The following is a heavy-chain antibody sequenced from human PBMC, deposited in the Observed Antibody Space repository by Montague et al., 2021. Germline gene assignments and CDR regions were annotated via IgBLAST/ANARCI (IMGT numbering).Heavy chain of an antibody. V-gene: IGHV3-7*01. CDR3: GVSPRRGGMDV. J-gene: IGHJ6*03. CDR2: IGDDGVET. Sequence: SLRLSCAASGFTFSSYWMSWVRQAPGKGLEWVANIGDDGVETYYVDSVKGRFTVSRDNAKSSLYPQMNSLRAEDTAAYYCGVSPRRGGMDVWGKGTTVTVSS. CDR1: GFTFSSYW.